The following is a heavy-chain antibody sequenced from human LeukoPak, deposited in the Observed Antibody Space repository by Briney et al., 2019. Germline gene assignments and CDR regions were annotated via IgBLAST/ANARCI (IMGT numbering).Heavy chain of an antibody. Sequence: RGESLKISCKASGYSFTNYWIGWLRQMPGKGLEWMGMINPGDTNIAYSPSFQGQVTISADRSISTAYLQWSSLKASDSAMYYCARPRRAERDEDFWGQGTLVTVSS. D-gene: IGHD1-1*01. J-gene: IGHJ4*02. CDR2: INPGDTNI. CDR1: GYSFTNYW. CDR3: ARPRRAERDEDF. V-gene: IGHV5-51*01.